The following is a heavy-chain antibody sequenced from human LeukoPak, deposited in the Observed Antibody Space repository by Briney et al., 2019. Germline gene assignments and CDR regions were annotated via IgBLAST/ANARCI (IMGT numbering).Heavy chain of an antibody. CDR2: INESGST. Sequence: PSETLSLTCVVSGGSFSGYYWSWIRQSPGKGLEWIGEINESGSTDYNPSLMSRVTISVDTSKNQFSLKLSSVTAADTAVYYCARHLTGSSVCIEYWGQGTLVTVSS. V-gene: IGHV4-34*01. J-gene: IGHJ4*02. D-gene: IGHD2-8*02. CDR3: ARHLTGSSVCIEY. CDR1: GGSFSGYY.